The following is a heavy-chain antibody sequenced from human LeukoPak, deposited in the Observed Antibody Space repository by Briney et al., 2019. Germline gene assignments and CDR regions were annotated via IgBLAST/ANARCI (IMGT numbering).Heavy chain of an antibody. CDR1: GFTFSSYW. J-gene: IGHJ4*02. D-gene: IGHD6-13*01. Sequence: GGSLRLSCAASGFTFSSYWMSWVRQAPGKGLEWVANIKQDGSEKYYVDSVKGRFTISRDNAKNSLYLQMNSLRAEDTAVYYCGAGQRMYYFDYWGQRTLVTVSS. CDR2: IKQDGSEK. V-gene: IGHV3-7*01. CDR3: GAGQRMYYFDY.